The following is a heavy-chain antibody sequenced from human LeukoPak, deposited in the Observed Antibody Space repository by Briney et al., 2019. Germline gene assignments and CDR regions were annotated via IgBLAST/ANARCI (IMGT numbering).Heavy chain of an antibody. CDR1: GFTFSSYA. V-gene: IGHV3-23*01. CDR3: AKDPYNTAVANTNGWFDP. J-gene: IGHJ5*02. Sequence: PGGSLRLSCAASGFTFSSYAMSWVRRAPGKGLEWVSSISGSGGNTYYAQSVKGQFTISRDNSENTLYLQMDTLRADDTALYFCAKDPYNTAVANTNGWFDPWGQGTLVTVSS. CDR2: ISGSGGNT. D-gene: IGHD6-19*01.